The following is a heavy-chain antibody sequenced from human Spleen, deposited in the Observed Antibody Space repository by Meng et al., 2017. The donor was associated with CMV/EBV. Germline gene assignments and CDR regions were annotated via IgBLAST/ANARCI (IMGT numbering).Heavy chain of an antibody. J-gene: IGHJ6*02. Sequence: GGSLRLSCAGSGFTFSTYVMYWVRQAPGKGLDWVAVIGYDGGNKFYGDSVKGRFTISRDNSNNTLYLQMNSLRSEDTAVYYCARDFIPSGYYGMDVWGQGTTVTVSS. V-gene: IGHV3-30-3*01. D-gene: IGHD3-10*01. CDR1: GFTFSTYV. CDR2: IGYDGGNK. CDR3: ARDFIPSGYYGMDV.